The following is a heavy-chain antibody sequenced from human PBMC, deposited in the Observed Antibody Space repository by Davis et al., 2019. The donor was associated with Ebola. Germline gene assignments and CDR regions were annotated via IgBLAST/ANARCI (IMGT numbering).Heavy chain of an antibody. CDR2: INAGNGNT. V-gene: IGHV1-3*01. D-gene: IGHD2-15*01. CDR3: ARDIVVVVAATPDYYYYYGMDV. J-gene: IGHJ6*02. CDR1: GYTFTSYA. Sequence: ASVKVSCKASGYTFTSYAMHWVRQAPGQRLEWMGWINAGNGNTKYSQKFQGRVTITRDTSASTAYMELSSLRSEDTAVYYCARDIVVVVAATPDYYYYYGMDVWGQGTTVTVSS.